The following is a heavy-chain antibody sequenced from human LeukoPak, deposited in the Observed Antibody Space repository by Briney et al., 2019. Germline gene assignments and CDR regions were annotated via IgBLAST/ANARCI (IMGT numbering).Heavy chain of an antibody. CDR2: ISAYNGNT. J-gene: IGHJ3*02. D-gene: IGHD6-19*01. CDR3: ARVGDSSGLMGAFDI. Sequence: ASVKVSCKASGYTFTSYGISWVRQAPGQGLEWMGWISAYNGNTNYAQKFQGRVTMTRDTSTSTVYMELSSLRSEDTAVYYCARVGDSSGLMGAFDIWGQGTMVTVSS. V-gene: IGHV1-18*01. CDR1: GYTFTSYG.